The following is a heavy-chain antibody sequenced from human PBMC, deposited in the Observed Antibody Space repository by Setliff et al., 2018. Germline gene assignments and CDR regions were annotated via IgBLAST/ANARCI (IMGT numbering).Heavy chain of an antibody. Sequence: SVKVSCKASGDSFNNYAISWVRQAPGRGLEWMGGIIPMFGTPAYAQKFQDRVTITTDESTSTAYMELDSLRSEDTAVYYCARSPAVLGIVYLDPWGQGALVTVSS. D-gene: IGHD2-15*01. V-gene: IGHV1-69*05. CDR2: IIPMFGTP. CDR3: ARSPAVLGIVYLDP. J-gene: IGHJ5*02. CDR1: GDSFNNYA.